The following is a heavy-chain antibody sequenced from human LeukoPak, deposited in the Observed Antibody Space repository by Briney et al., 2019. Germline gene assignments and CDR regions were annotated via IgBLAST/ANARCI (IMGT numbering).Heavy chain of an antibody. CDR2: IYSGGST. Sequence: GGSLCPSCAASGFTVSSNYMSWVRQAPGKGLEWVSVIYSGGSTYYADSVKGPFTISRDNSKNTLYLQMNSLRAEDTAVYYCARSRYYDSTSYPDNWGQGTLATVSS. CDR3: ARSRYYDSTSYPDN. V-gene: IGHV3-53*01. J-gene: IGHJ4*02. CDR1: GFTVSSNY. D-gene: IGHD3-22*01.